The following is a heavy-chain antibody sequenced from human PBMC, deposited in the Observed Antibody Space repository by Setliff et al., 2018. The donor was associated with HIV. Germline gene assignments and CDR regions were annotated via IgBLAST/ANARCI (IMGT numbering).Heavy chain of an antibody. CDR3: ARNDKAVRFAFDI. CDR1: GFTFDSDA. V-gene: IGHV3-23*01. J-gene: IGHJ3*02. CDR2: ISGGGDST. D-gene: IGHD3-10*01. Sequence: GGSLRLSCEPSGFTFDSDAMSWVRQAPGKGLEWVSVISGGGDSTFYADSLKGRFTISRDNSKNTLYLQMSSLRAEDTAVYYCARNDKAVRFAFDIWGQGTMVTVSS.